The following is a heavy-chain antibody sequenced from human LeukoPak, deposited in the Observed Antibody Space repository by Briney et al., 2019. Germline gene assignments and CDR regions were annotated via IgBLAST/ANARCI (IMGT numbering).Heavy chain of an antibody. Sequence: SETLSLTCAVYGGSFSGYYWSWIRQPPGKGLEWIGEINHSGRTNYNPSLKSRDTISVDTSNNQFSLKLSSVTAADTAVYYCARASGLGKTKKWFGELFGYFDYWGQGTLVTVSS. CDR1: GGSFSGYY. J-gene: IGHJ4*02. D-gene: IGHD3-10*01. CDR2: INHSGRT. CDR3: ARASGLGKTKKWFGELFGYFDY. V-gene: IGHV4-34*01.